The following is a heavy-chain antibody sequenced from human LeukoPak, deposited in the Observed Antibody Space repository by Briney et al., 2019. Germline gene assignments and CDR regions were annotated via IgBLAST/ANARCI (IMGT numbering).Heavy chain of an antibody. CDR3: ARDLITVTKGFDI. CDR2: ISYIGST. J-gene: IGHJ3*02. CDR1: TDSISSHY. Sequence: PSETLSLTCAVSTDSISSHYWSWIRQPPGKGLEWIGYISYIGSTNYNPSLKSRVTISIDTSKNQLSLKLRSVTAADTAVYYCARDLITVTKGFDIWGQGTMVSVSS. D-gene: IGHD4-17*01. V-gene: IGHV4-59*11.